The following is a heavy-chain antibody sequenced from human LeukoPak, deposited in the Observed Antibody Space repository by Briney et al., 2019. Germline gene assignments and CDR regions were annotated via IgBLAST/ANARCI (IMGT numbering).Heavy chain of an antibody. CDR1: GFTFSSYA. CDR2: ISGSGGST. V-gene: IGHV3-23*01. CDR3: ATGDVGDYGEMLDY. J-gene: IGHJ4*02. D-gene: IGHD4-17*01. Sequence: GGSLRLSCAASGFTFSSYAMSWVRQAPGKGLEWVSAISGSGGSTYYADPVKGRFTISRDNSKNTLYLQMNSLRAEDTAVYYCATGDVGDYGEMLDYWGQGTLVTVSS.